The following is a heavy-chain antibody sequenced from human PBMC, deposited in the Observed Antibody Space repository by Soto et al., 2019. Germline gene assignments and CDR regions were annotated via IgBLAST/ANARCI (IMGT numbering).Heavy chain of an antibody. CDR2: ISSSSSYI. CDR3: ARDLNDRRHRFDP. Sequence: PGGSLRLSCAASGFTFSSYSMNWVRQAPGKGLEWVSSISSSSSYIYYADSVKGRFTISRDNAKNSLYLQMNSLRAEDTAVYYCARDLNDRRHRFDPWGQGTLVTVSS. J-gene: IGHJ5*02. V-gene: IGHV3-21*01. CDR1: GFTFSSYS.